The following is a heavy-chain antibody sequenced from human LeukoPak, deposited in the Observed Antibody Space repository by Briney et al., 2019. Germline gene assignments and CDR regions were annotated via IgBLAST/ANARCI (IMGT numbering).Heavy chain of an antibody. D-gene: IGHD3-22*01. J-gene: IGHJ4*02. CDR3: ARHRAYYDSSGHYYYFDY. CDR1: GGPMSGYY. Sequence: TSETLSLTCTVSGGPMSGYYWNWIRQPPGKGLEWIGYISSSGTTNYNPSLKSRVTISIDTSKNQFSLKVYSVTAADTAIYYCARHRAYYDSSGHYYYFDYWGQGTLVPVSS. CDR2: ISSSGTT. V-gene: IGHV4-59*08.